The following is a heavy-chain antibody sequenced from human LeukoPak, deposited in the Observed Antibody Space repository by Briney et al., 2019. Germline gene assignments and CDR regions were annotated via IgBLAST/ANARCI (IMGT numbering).Heavy chain of an antibody. CDR3: ARWASGTKTRREFDY. J-gene: IGHJ4*02. D-gene: IGHD3-10*01. CDR1: GYTFTGYY. Sequence: ASVKVSCKASGYTFTGYYMHWVRQAPGQGLEWMGWINPNSGGTNYAQKFQGRVTMTRDTSTSTVYMELSSLRSEDTAVYYCARWASGTKTRREFDYWGQGTLVTVSS. V-gene: IGHV1-2*02. CDR2: INPNSGGT.